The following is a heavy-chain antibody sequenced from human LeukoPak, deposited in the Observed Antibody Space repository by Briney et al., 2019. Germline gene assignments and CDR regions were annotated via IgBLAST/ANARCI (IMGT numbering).Heavy chain of an antibody. Sequence: GGSLRLSCAAPGFTFDDYGMSWVRQAPGKGLEWVSGINWNGGSTGYADSVKGRFTISRDNAKNSLYLQMNSLRAEDTALYYCARDDSSKDAFDIWGQGTMVTVSS. CDR1: GFTFDDYG. J-gene: IGHJ3*02. D-gene: IGHD6-19*01. CDR3: ARDDSSKDAFDI. V-gene: IGHV3-20*04. CDR2: INWNGGST.